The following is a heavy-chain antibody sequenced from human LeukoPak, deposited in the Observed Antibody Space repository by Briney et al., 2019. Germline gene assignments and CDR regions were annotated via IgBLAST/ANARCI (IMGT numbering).Heavy chain of an antibody. D-gene: IGHD2-8*01. CDR2: INSDESNT. CDR3: GRGGNGIDI. J-gene: IGHJ4*02. CDR1: GFTFSNYL. V-gene: IGHV3-74*01. Sequence: GGSLRLSCAASGFTFSNYLMHWVRQAPGKGLVWVSRINSDESNTNSYADSVKGRFTISRDNAKNTLYLQMNSLRAEDTAVYFCGRGGNGIDIWGQGTLVTVSP.